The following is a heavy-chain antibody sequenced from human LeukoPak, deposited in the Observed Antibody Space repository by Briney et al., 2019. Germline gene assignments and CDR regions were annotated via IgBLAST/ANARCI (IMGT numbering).Heavy chain of an antibody. CDR2: IYYSGST. V-gene: IGHV4-59*12. D-gene: IGHD3-22*01. J-gene: IGHJ3*02. Sequence: PSETLSLTCTVSGGSISSYYWSWIRQPPGKGLEWIGCIYYSGSTNYNPSLKSRVTISVDTSKNQFSLKLSSVTAADTAVYYCAGDYYYDSSGYYSPDAFDIWGQGTMVTVSS. CDR1: GGSISSYY. CDR3: AGDYYYDSSGYYSPDAFDI.